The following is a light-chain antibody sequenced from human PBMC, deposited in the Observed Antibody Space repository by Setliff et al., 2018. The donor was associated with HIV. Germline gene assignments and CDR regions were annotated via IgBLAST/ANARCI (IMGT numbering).Light chain of an antibody. J-gene: IGLJ1*01. CDR3: CSYLSTNNYV. CDR1: SSDVGRYNF. Sequence: QSALAQPASVSGSPGQSITISCTGTSSDVGRYNFVSWYQQHPGKVPKLLISDVSNRPSGVSDRFSGSKSGNTASLTISGLQAEDEADYYCCSYLSTNNYVFGGGTKV. V-gene: IGLV2-14*03. CDR2: DVS.